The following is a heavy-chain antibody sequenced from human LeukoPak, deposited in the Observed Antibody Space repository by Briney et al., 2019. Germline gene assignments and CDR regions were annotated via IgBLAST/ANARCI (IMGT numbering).Heavy chain of an antibody. CDR3: AGLGVMVLVYQFEY. Sequence: SETLSLTCAVSGGSINSSKYFWGWIRQPPGEELELIGIISYSGSTDYNPSLKSRVTISTDTSTNQFSLKLTSVTAADTAVYYCAGLGVMVLVYQFEYWGRGTPVTVSS. V-gene: IGHV4-39*07. CDR1: GGSINSSKYF. CDR2: ISYSGST. J-gene: IGHJ4*02. D-gene: IGHD2-8*01.